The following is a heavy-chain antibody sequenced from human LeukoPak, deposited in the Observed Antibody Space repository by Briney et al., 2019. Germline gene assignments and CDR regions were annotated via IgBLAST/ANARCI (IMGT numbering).Heavy chain of an antibody. CDR2: IYPGDSDT. V-gene: IGHV5-51*01. CDR3: ARAPPYSYGYGFWFDP. D-gene: IGHD5-18*01. Sequence: GXGLEXXGXIYPGDSDTRYSPSFQGQVTISADKSISTAYLQWSSLKASDTAMYYCARAPPYSYGYGFWFDPWGQGTLVTVSS. J-gene: IGHJ5*02.